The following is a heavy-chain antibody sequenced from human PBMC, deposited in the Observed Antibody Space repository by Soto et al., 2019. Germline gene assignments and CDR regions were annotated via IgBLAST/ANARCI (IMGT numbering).Heavy chain of an antibody. J-gene: IGHJ4*02. Sequence: SETLSLTCTVSGDSVTSGDYYWSWIRQPPGKGLEWIGRIYNGGIPLIHPSLESRVALSLDTSKNQFSLTLSSVTAADTAIYYCASQDYDKSVYYFDYWGRGTLVTVSS. CDR3: ASQDYDKSVYYFDY. V-gene: IGHV4-61*08. CDR1: GDSVTSGDYY. D-gene: IGHD3-22*01. CDR2: IYNGGIP.